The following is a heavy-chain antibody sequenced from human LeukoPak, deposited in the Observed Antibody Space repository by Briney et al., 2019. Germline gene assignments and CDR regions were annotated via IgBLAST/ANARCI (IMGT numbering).Heavy chain of an antibody. Sequence: SETLSPTCALYGGSSSGYYWSWIRQPPGNGREWIGEINHSGSTNYNPTLKSRVTIPVDTSKDQFSLKLSSVTGADTAVYYCARGTTVTDVEDYFDYWRQGPLVTVSS. D-gene: IGHD4-11*01. CDR2: INHSGST. CDR3: ARGTTVTDVEDYFDY. J-gene: IGHJ4*02. CDR1: GGSSSGYY. V-gene: IGHV4-34*01.